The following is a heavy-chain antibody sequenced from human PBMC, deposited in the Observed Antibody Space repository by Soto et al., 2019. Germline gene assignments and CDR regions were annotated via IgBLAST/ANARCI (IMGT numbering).Heavy chain of an antibody. CDR2: IYSGGTT. D-gene: IGHD5-12*01. J-gene: IGHJ1*01. CDR3: HGYRY. CDR1: GFTVRANY. Sequence: EVQLVESGGGLIQPGGSLRLSCAVSGFTVRANYMSWGRQAPGKGLEWVSVIYSGGTTYYSDSLKSRFIISREISKNTLYLQMNILSAEDMPVYYCHGYRYWGQGTLVPVSS. V-gene: IGHV3-53*01.